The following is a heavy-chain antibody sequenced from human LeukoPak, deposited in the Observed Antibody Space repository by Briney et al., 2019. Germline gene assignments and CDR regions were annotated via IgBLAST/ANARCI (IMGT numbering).Heavy chain of an antibody. D-gene: IGHD3-3*01. CDR1: GGSISSYY. J-gene: IGHJ5*02. CDR2: IYYSGST. CDR3: ARHVGDDFWSGYTYNWFDP. V-gene: IGHV4-59*08. Sequence: SETLSLTCTVSGGSISSYYWSWIRQPPGEGLEWIGYIYYSGSTNYNPSLKSRVTISVDTSKNQFSLKLSSVTAADTAVYYCARHVGDDFWSGYTYNWFDPWGQGTLVTVSS.